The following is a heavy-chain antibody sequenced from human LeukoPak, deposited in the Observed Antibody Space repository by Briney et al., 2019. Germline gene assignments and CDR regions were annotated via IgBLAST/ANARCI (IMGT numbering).Heavy chain of an antibody. CDR3: ARDRSYCSGGSCSYYFDY. J-gene: IGHJ4*02. D-gene: IGHD2-15*01. CDR2: IHYSGST. Sequence: PSETLSLTCAVSGGSISSSNWWSWVRQPPGKGLEWIGSIHYSGSTNYNPSLKSRVTISVDTSKNQFSLKLSSVTAADTAVYYCARDRSYCSGGSCSYYFDYWGQGTLVTVSS. CDR1: GGSISSSNW. V-gene: IGHV4-4*02.